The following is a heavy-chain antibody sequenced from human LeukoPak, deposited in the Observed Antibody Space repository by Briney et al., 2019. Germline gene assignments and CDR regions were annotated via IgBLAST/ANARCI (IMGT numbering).Heavy chain of an antibody. CDR1: GFTFSSYA. D-gene: IGHD2-2*02. CDR3: ASNTHRYYFDY. J-gene: IGHJ4*02. Sequence: GGSLRLSCAASGFTFSSYAMHWVRQAPGKGLEWVAVISYDGSNKYYADSVKGRFTISRDNSKNTLYLQMSSLRAEDTAVYYCASNTHRYYFDYWGQGTLVTVSS. V-gene: IGHV3-30-3*01. CDR2: ISYDGSNK.